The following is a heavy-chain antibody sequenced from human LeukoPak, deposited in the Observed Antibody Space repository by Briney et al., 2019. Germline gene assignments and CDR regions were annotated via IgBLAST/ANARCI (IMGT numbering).Heavy chain of an antibody. Sequence: SQTLSLTCAVSGDSVSSNSAAWNWIRQSPSRGLEWLGRTYYRSKWYNDYAVSVKSRITINPDTSKNQFSLQLNSVTPEDTAVYYCARDSSKTVGATYVYFDYWGQGTLVTVSS. V-gene: IGHV6-1*01. CDR2: TYYRSKWYN. J-gene: IGHJ4*02. CDR1: GDSVSSNSAA. D-gene: IGHD1-26*01. CDR3: ARDSSKTVGATYVYFDY.